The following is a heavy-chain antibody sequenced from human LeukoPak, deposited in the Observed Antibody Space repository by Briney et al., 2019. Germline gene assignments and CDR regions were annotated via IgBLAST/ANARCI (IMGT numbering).Heavy chain of an antibody. V-gene: IGHV3-74*01. CDR1: GFTFSSYW. CDR2: INSDGSST. J-gene: IGHJ4*02. D-gene: IGHD1-1*01. Sequence: PGGSLRLSCAASGFTFSSYWMHWVRQAPGKGLVWVSRINSDGSSTSYADSVKGRFTISRDNSKNTLYLQIYTLTADDTAIYYCAKATGNLGNWGQGTQVTASS. CDR3: AKATGNLGN.